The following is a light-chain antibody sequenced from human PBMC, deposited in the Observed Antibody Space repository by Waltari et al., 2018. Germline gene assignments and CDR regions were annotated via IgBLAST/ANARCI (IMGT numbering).Light chain of an antibody. CDR1: RRDVGGYKH. Sequence: QSALTQPASVSGSPGQSITISCTGPRRDVGGYKHVSWYQQHPGKAPKLMIYDVSKRPSGVSNRFSGSKSGNTASLTISGLQAEDEADYYCSSYTSSSTRVFGGGTKLTVL. V-gene: IGLV2-14*01. CDR2: DVS. J-gene: IGLJ2*01. CDR3: SSYTSSSTRV.